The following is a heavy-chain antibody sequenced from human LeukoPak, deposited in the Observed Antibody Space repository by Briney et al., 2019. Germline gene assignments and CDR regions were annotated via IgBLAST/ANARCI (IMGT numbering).Heavy chain of an antibody. D-gene: IGHD3-10*01. Sequence: PSETLSLTCTVSGGSDSSNIYYWSWIRQPPGKGLDWIGYIYYSGSTNSNPSLKSRVTISVDTSKNHFSLKLSSVTAADTAVYYCARAKVGGNYYFDYWGQGTLVTVSS. J-gene: IGHJ4*02. CDR2: IYYSGST. CDR1: GGSDSSNIYY. CDR3: ARAKVGGNYYFDY. V-gene: IGHV4-61*03.